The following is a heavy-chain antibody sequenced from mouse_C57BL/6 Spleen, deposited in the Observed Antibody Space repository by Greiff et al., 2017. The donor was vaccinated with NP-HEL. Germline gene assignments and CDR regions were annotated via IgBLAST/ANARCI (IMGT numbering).Heavy chain of an antibody. V-gene: IGHV2-9-1*01. Sequence: QVQLKESGPGLVAPSQSLSITCTVSGFSLTSYAISWVRQPPGKGLEWLGVIWTGGGTNYNSALKSRLSISKDNSKSQVFLKMNSLQTDDTARYYCARNRGLITTVVADWYFDVWGTRTTVTVSS. CDR1: GFSLTSYA. CDR3: ARNRGLITTVVADWYFDV. CDR2: IWTGGGT. J-gene: IGHJ1*03. D-gene: IGHD1-1*01.